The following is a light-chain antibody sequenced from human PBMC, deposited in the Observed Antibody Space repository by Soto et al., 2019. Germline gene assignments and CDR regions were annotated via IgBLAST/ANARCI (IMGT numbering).Light chain of an antibody. CDR2: WAS. CDR3: QQYYSTFLT. J-gene: IGKJ4*01. CDR1: QSVLYTYNNKNC. V-gene: IGKV4-1*01. Sequence: DIVMTQSPDSLAVSLGERATINCKSSQSVLYTYNNKNCLAWYQQKPGQPPQLLIYWASTRESGVPARFSGSGSGTDFTLTISSLQAEDVAVYYCQQYYSTFLTFGGGTKVEIK.